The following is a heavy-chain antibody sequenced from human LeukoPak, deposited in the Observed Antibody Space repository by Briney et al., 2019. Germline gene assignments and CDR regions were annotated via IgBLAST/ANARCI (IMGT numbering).Heavy chain of an antibody. CDR2: IYTSGST. D-gene: IGHD3-10*01. V-gene: IGHV4-4*07. Sequence: SETLSLTCPVSGVSISSYYWSWIRQPAGKGPEWIWCIYTSGSTNYNPSLKSRVTMSVDTSKNQFSLKLTSVTAADTAVYYCARDRYGSGSYYKSWFDPWGQGTLVTVSS. J-gene: IGHJ5*02. CDR3: ARDRYGSGSYYKSWFDP. CDR1: GVSISSYY.